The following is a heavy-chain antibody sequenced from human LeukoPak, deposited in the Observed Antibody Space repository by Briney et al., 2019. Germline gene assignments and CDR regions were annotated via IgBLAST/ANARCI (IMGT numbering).Heavy chain of an antibody. Sequence: GGSLRLSCAASGFTFNAFAMSWVRQAPGKGLEWVSSITGSGSPTYYADSVRGRFTISRDNSESTLYLQMNRLRAEDTAVYYCARDPSDYDYWGQGTLVTVSS. CDR1: GFTFNAFA. D-gene: IGHD5-12*01. J-gene: IGHJ4*02. CDR3: ARDPSDYDY. V-gene: IGHV3-23*01. CDR2: ITGSGSPT.